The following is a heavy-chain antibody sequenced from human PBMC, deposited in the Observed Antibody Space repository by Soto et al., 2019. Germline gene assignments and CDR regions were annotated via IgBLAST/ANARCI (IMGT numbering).Heavy chain of an antibody. Sequence: SETLSLTCAVSGGSISSGGYSWSWIRQPPGKGLEWIGYIYHSGSTYYNPSLKSRVSISLDTSKNQFSLKLSSVTAADTAVYYFARTYDGSGPNSGGYGFDIWGPGTMVTVSS. CDR3: ARTYDGSGPNSGGYGFDI. CDR1: GGSISSGGYS. J-gene: IGHJ3*02. CDR2: IYHSGST. D-gene: IGHD3-22*01. V-gene: IGHV4-30-2*02.